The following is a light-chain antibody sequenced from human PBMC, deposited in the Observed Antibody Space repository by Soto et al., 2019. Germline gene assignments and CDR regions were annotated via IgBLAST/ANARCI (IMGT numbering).Light chain of an antibody. V-gene: IGKV3-15*01. Sequence: IVMTKYPATLSGSTLKRATLSCRASQGIKNYLAWFQQKPGQAPRLLVYGASTRATTIPARFSGSGSGTEFTLSISILQSEDFAVYYCQQYNSWPRRFGQGTKVDIK. CDR1: QGIKNY. CDR3: QQYNSWPRR. J-gene: IGKJ1*01. CDR2: GAS.